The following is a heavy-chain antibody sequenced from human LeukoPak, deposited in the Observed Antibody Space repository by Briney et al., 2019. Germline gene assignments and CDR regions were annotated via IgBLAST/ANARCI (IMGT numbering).Heavy chain of an antibody. CDR1: GFTFRNYV. J-gene: IGHJ4*02. CDR2: TSSDLNVK. V-gene: IGHV3-30-3*01. Sequence: GGSLRLSCAASGFTFRNYVIHWVRQAPGKGLEWVAVTSSDLNVKLYADSVKGRFTISRDNSRSTLYLQMNSLRAEDTAIYYCARSLPYGTTWYGRSDFWGQGTLVTVSS. D-gene: IGHD6-13*01. CDR3: ARSLPYGTTWYGRSDF.